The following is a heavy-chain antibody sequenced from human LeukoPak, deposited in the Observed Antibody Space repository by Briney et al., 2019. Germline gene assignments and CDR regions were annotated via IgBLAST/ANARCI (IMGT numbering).Heavy chain of an antibody. V-gene: IGHV3-53*01. CDR1: GFTVSSNY. Sequence: PGGSLRLSCAASGFTVSSNYMSWVRQAPGKGLEWVSVIYIGGGTYYADSVKGRFTVSRDTSKNTLYLQMNSLRAEDTAVYYCAKLGGDSYGDTFDYWGQGALVTVSS. D-gene: IGHD5-18*01. CDR2: IYIGGGT. CDR3: AKLGGDSYGDTFDY. J-gene: IGHJ4*02.